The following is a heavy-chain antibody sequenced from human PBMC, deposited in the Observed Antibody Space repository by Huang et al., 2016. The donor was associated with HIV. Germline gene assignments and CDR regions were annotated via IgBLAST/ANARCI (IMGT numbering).Heavy chain of an antibody. CDR3: ARDPLDIRRHFDF. CDR1: GYTFSSHA. Sequence: QVQLVQSGAEVKKPGTSVKVSCKTSGYTFSSHALHWLRQAPGQRPEWMGWSNGGNGDTKSSQKFQGRVTSTSDTSANIGYMELNSLLSEDTAVYYCARDPLDIRRHFDFWGQGSLVTVSS. D-gene: IGHD3-3*01. J-gene: IGHJ4*02. V-gene: IGHV1-3*01. CDR2: SNGGNGDT.